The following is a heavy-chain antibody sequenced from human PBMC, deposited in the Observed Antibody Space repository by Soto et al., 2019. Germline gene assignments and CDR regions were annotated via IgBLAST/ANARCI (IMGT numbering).Heavy chain of an antibody. V-gene: IGHV3-23*01. CDR3: AKPLEGPDAFDI. CDR2: ISGSGGST. CDR1: GFTFSSYA. J-gene: IGHJ3*02. Sequence: LRLSCAASGFTFSSYAMSWVRQAPGKGLEWVSAISGSGGSTYYADSVKGRFTISRDNSKNTLYLQMNSLRAEDTAVYYCAKPLEGPDAFDIWGQGTMVTVSS.